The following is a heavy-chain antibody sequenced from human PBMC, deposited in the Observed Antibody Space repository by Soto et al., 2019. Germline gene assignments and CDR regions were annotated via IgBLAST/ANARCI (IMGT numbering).Heavy chain of an antibody. V-gene: IGHV3-64*01. CDR1: GFTFSSYA. CDR3: AKDLGYCTNGVCFAGSH. Sequence: GESLKISCAASGFTFSSYAMHWVRQAPGKGLEYVSAISSNGGSTYYANSVKGRFTISRDNSKNTLYLQMGSLRAEDTAVYYCAKDLGYCTNGVCFAGSHWGQGTLVTVSS. CDR2: ISSNGGST. J-gene: IGHJ4*02. D-gene: IGHD2-8*01.